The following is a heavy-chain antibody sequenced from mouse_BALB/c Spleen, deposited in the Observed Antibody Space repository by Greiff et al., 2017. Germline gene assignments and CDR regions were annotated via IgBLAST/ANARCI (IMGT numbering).Heavy chain of an antibody. CDR2: IYPGNVNT. J-gene: IGHJ2*01. D-gene: IGHD1-1*01. CDR3: ARGITTVVGDY. Sequence: QVQLQQSGPELVKPGASVRISCKASGYTFTSYYIHWVKQRPGQGLEWIGWIYPGNVNTKYNEKFKGKATLTADKSSSTAYMQLSSLTSEDSAVYFCARGITTVVGDYWGQGTTLTVSS. CDR1: GYTFTSYY. V-gene: IGHV1S56*01.